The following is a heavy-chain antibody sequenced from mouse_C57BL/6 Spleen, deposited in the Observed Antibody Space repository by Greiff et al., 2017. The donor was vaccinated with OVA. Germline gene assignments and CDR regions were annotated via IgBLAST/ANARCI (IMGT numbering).Heavy chain of an antibody. Sequence: VQLQQPGAELVKPGASVKMSCKASGYTFTSYWITWVKQRPGQGLEWIGDIYPGSGSTNYNEKFKSKATLTVDTSSSTAYMQLSRLTSEVSAVYYCAREGDGYYYGSSYESYYAIDYWGQGTSVTVSS. V-gene: IGHV1-55*01. D-gene: IGHD1-1*01. CDR2: IYPGSGST. CDR3: AREGDGYYYGSSYESYYAIDY. CDR1: GYTFTSYW. J-gene: IGHJ4*01.